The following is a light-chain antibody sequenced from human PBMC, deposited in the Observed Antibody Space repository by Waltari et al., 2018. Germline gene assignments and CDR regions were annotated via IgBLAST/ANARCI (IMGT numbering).Light chain of an antibody. CDR2: KAS. Sequence: DIQMTQSPSSLSASVGDRVTITCRASENVNNYLNWYQQKPGKAPKLLIYKASTLQSGVPSRFSDSGSGTDYTFTISSLQSEDVATYYCQHGYGTPWTFGQGTKVEIK. CDR3: QHGYGTPWT. CDR1: ENVNNY. J-gene: IGKJ1*01. V-gene: IGKV1-39*01.